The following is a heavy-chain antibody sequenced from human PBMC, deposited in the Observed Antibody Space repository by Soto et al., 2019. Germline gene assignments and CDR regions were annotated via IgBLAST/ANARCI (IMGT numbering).Heavy chain of an antibody. CDR1: GFTFGDYA. V-gene: IGHV3-49*03. CDR2: IRSKAYGGTT. CDR3: TGSPAPYYYGMDV. D-gene: IGHD3-10*01. J-gene: IGHJ6*02. Sequence: GGALRLSCTASGFTFGDYAMSWFRQAPGKGLEWVGFIRSKAYGGTTEYAASVKGRLTISRDDSKSIAYLQMNSLKTEDTAVYYCTGSPAPYYYGMDVWGQGTTVTVSS.